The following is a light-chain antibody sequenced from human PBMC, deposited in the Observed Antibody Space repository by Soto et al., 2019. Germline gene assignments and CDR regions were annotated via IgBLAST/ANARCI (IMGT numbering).Light chain of an antibody. Sequence: DVVMTQSRLSLPVTLGQPASISFRSSQSLLYSDGNTYFTWFQQRPVQSPRRLIYRVSGRDSGVPDTFSGSGSGTDFTLKISRVEAEDVGVYYCMQGEQWPRPFGHWSKVDI. CDR3: MQGEQWPRP. CDR2: RVS. V-gene: IGKV2-30*01. CDR1: QSLLYSDGNTY. J-gene: IGKJ1*01.